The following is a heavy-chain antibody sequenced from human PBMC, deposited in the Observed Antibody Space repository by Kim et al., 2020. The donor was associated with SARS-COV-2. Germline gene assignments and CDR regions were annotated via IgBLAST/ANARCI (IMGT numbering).Heavy chain of an antibody. CDR2: ISYTGST. CDR1: GASMNTYH. CDR3: ARGGNDSGNWGYYIDY. D-gene: IGHD1-1*01. J-gene: IGHJ4*02. V-gene: IGHV4-59*13. Sequence: SETLSLTCTVSGASMNTYHWTWIRQLPGKRLEWIGYISYTGSTNYNPSLNSRIIISTDTSKNQFSLRLSSVTAADTATYYCARGGNDSGNWGYYIDYWGQGTLVTVSS.